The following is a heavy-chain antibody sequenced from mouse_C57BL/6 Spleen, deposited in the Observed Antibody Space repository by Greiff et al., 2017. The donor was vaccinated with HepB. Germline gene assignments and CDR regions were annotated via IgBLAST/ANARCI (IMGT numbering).Heavy chain of an antibody. D-gene: IGHD2-2*01. V-gene: IGHV5-4*01. Sequence: EVKLVESGGGLVKPGGSLKLSCAASGFTFSSYAMSWVRQTPEKRLEWVATISDGGSYTYYPDNVKGRFTISRDNAKNNLYLQMSHLKSEDTAMYYCARDGPMVTTGERFYYFDYWGQGTTLTVSS. J-gene: IGHJ2*01. CDR3: ARDGPMVTTGERFYYFDY. CDR2: ISDGGSYT. CDR1: GFTFSSYA.